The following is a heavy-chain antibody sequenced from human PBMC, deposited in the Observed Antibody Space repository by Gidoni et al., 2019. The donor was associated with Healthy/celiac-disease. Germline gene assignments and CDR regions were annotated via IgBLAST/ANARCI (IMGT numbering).Heavy chain of an antibody. CDR3: ARDSGSDLPLYY. D-gene: IGHD1-26*01. Sequence: QVQLQESGPGLVKPSQTLSLTCTVSGGPRSSGSYYWSWIRQPAGKGLEWIGRIYTSGSTNYNPSLKSRVTMSVDTSKNQFSLKLSSVTAADTAVYYCARDSGSDLPLYYWGQGTLVTVSS. CDR1: GGPRSSGSYY. CDR2: IYTSGST. V-gene: IGHV4-61*02. J-gene: IGHJ4*02.